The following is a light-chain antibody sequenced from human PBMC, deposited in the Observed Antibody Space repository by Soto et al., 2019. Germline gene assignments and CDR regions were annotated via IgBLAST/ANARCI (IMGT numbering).Light chain of an antibody. J-gene: IGKJ1*01. Sequence: IELTQCTGALSLSPGESATLPCRASQTFXRNYLAGDQQNPGQTPGLRVHSASSMATGSPDRFSASGSATDFTLTSSDVQPEYFAVYYCHQRQSGTRTFGQGTKVDI. CDR3: HQRQSGTRT. CDR2: SAS. V-gene: IGKV3D-20*02. CDR1: QTFXRNY.